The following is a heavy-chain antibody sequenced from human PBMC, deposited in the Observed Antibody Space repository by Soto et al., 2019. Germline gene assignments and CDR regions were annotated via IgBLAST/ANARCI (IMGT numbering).Heavy chain of an antibody. V-gene: IGHV1-3*01. J-gene: IGHJ4*02. D-gene: IGHD3-10*01. CDR1: GYTFTSHA. Sequence: QVQLVQSGAELKKPGASVKVSCEASGYTFTSHAIHWVRQAPGQRLEWVGWINAGSGYTKYSQKFQDRVTITRDSSASAAYMELSSLRSDDTAVYYCARARFYGSGTFNYFDYWGQGTRVSVSS. CDR2: INAGSGYT. CDR3: ARARFYGSGTFNYFDY.